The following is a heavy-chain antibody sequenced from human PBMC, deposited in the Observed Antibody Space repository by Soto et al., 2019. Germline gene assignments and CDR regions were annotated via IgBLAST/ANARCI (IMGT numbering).Heavy chain of an antibody. D-gene: IGHD1-26*01. V-gene: IGHV3-30*18. J-gene: IGHJ4*02. Sequence: GGSLRLSCAASGFTFSSYGMHWVRQAPGKGLEWVAVISYDGSNKYYADSVKGRFTISRDNSKNTPYLQMNSLRAEDTAVYYCAKDHHIVGASIDYWGQGTLVTVSS. CDR1: GFTFSSYG. CDR3: AKDHHIVGASIDY. CDR2: ISYDGSNK.